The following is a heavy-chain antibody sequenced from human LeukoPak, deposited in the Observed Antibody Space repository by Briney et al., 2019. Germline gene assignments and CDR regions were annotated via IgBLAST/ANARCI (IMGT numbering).Heavy chain of an antibody. V-gene: IGHV3-23*01. D-gene: IGHD1-1*01. CDR1: GFTFSTYW. CDR3: AKGKRLLDY. CDR2: IIGSGSST. J-gene: IGHJ4*02. Sequence: GGSLRLSCAASGFTFSTYWMTWVRQAPGKGLEWISCIIGSGSSTYYADSVKGRFTISRDNFQITLYLQMNSLRAEDTAVYYCAKGKRLLDYWGQGTLVTVSS.